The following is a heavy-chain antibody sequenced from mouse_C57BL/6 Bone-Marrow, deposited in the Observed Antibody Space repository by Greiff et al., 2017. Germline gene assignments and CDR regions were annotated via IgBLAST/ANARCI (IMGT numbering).Heavy chain of an antibody. CDR1: GYTFTSYW. D-gene: IGHD2-4*01. CDR3: ARCDYDWGFYAMDY. CDR2: IDPSDSYT. V-gene: IGHV1-69*01. Sequence: QVQLQQPGAELVMPGASVKLSCKASGYTFTSYWMHWVKQRPGQGLEWIGEIDPSDSYTNYNQKFKGKSTLTVDKSSSTAYMQLRSLTSEDSAVYYCARCDYDWGFYAMDYWGQGTSVTVSS. J-gene: IGHJ4*01.